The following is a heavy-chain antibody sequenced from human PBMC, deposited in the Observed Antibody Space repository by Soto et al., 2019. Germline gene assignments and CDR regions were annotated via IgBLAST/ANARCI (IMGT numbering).Heavy chain of an antibody. CDR1: GDRVSSNSAA. J-gene: IGHJ6*03. V-gene: IGHV6-1*01. CDR3: ARQVATILRGYYYHYMDV. CDR2: TYYRSKWYN. Sequence: SQTLSLTCAISGDRVSSNSAAWNWIRQSPSRGLEWLGRTYYRSKWYNDYAVSVKSRITINPDTSKNQFSLQLNSVTPEDTAVYYCARQVATILRGYYYHYMDVWGKGTTVTVSS. D-gene: IGHD5-12*01.